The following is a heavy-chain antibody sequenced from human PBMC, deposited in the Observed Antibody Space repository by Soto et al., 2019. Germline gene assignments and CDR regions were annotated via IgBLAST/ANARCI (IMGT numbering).Heavy chain of an antibody. J-gene: IGHJ5*01. CDR1: GHSFTAYY. Sequence: ASVKVSCKASGHSFTAYYFHWVRQAPGQGLEWMGWINSKSGSTDYAQRFKGRVTMTRDTSITTAYMEVSRLRFDDTAVYYCAREYKDSDWFDSWGQGTLVTVSS. D-gene: IGHD1-20*01. CDR3: AREYKDSDWFDS. CDR2: INSKSGST. V-gene: IGHV1-2*02.